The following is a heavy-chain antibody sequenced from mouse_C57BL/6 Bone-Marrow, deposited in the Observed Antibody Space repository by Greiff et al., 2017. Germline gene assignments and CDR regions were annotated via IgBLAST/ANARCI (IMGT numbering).Heavy chain of an antibody. CDR2: ISDGGSYT. J-gene: IGHJ3*01. CDR3: ARALFAY. V-gene: IGHV5-4*01. Sequence: EVQLVESGGGLVKPGGSLKLSCAASGFTFSSYAMSWVRQTPEKRLEWVATISDGGSYTYYPDNAKGRFTISRDNAKNNLYLQMSHLKSEDTAMYYCARALFAYWGQGTLVTVSA. CDR1: GFTFSSYA.